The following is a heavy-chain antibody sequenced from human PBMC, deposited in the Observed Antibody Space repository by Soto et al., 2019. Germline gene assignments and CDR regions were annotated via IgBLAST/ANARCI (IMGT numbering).Heavy chain of an antibody. CDR2: IYHSGST. J-gene: IGHJ6*02. CDR1: GGSISSSNW. CDR3: ASFGMVRGAPNVYGMDV. V-gene: IGHV4-4*02. D-gene: IGHD3-10*01. Sequence: PSETLSLTCAVSGGSISSSNWWSWVRQPPGKGLEWIGEIYHSGSTNYNPSLKSRVTISVDKSKNQFSLKLSSVTAADTAVYYCASFGMVRGAPNVYGMDVWGQGTTVTVSS.